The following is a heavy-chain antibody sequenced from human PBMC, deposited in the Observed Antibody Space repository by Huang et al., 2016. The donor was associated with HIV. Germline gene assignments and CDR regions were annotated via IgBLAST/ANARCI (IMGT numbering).Heavy chain of an antibody. CDR2: PYDRAKWNN. J-gene: IGHJ5*02. CDR1: GDSVSSSSSA. Sequence: QVQLQQSGPGLVRPSQTLSLTCAISGDSVSSSSSAWNWIRQSQSRGLEWLGRPYDRAKWNNDLAPSVRTRMTINPATSKNQFSLRLNSVTPDDTAVYYCARVRCSGGYCYGWFDTWGQGILVTVSS. D-gene: IGHD2-15*01. CDR3: ARVRCSGGYCYGWFDT. V-gene: IGHV6-1*01.